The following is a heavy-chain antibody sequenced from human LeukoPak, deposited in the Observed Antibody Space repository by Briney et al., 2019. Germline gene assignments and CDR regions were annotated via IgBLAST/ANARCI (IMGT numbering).Heavy chain of an antibody. CDR2: MSPNSGNT. Sequence: ASVKVSCKASGYTFTSYDINWVRQATGQGLEWMGWMSPNSGNTGYAQKFQGRVTVTRNTSISTAYMELSSLRSEDTAVYYCARGQHSYYDFWSGYFTVPGSYNWFDPWGQGTLVTVSS. J-gene: IGHJ5*02. CDR1: GYTFTSYD. D-gene: IGHD3-3*01. V-gene: IGHV1-8*01. CDR3: ARGQHSYYDFWSGYFTVPGSYNWFDP.